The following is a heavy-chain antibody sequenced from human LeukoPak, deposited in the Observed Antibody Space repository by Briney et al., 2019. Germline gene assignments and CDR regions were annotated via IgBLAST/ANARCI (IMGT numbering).Heavy chain of an antibody. J-gene: IGHJ3*02. CDR1: GFTFSDYY. D-gene: IGHD3-3*01. Sequence: GGSLRLSCAASGFTFSDYYMSWIRQAPGKGLEWVSYIYGSSSRINYADSVKGRFTISRDNAKNSLFLQMKSLTVEDTAVYYWASRVAFDIWGLGTMGTVSS. CDR2: IYGSSSRI. CDR3: ASRVAFDI. V-gene: IGHV3-11*01.